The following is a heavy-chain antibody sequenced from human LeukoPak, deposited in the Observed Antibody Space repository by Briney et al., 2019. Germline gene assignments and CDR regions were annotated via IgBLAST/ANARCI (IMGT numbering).Heavy chain of an antibody. J-gene: IGHJ4*02. CDR1: GFTFSSYG. Sequence: PGRSLRLSCAASGFTFSSYGMHRVRQAPGKGLEWVAVISYDGSNKYYADSVKGRFTISRDNSKNTLYLQMNSLRAEDTAVYYCAKGGHYYYDSTTFDYWGQGTLVTVSS. CDR2: ISYDGSNK. CDR3: AKGGHYYYDSTTFDY. D-gene: IGHD3-22*01. V-gene: IGHV3-30*18.